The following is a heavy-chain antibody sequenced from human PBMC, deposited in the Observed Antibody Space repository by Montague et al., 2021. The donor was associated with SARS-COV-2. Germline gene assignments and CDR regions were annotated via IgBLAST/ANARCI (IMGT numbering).Heavy chain of an antibody. J-gene: IGHJ6*02. Sequence: SETLSLTCSVSGGSFSPYYWTWIRQTPGKGLEWIGYVSHTGSTNYNPSLQSRVSMFVDSSTSQFSLELSSVTAADTAIYCCARFRLWNHLYGMDVWGQGTTVIVSS. CDR3: ARFRLWNHLYGMDV. CDR2: VSHTGST. D-gene: IGHD3-16*01. V-gene: IGHV4-59*12. CDR1: GGSFSPYY.